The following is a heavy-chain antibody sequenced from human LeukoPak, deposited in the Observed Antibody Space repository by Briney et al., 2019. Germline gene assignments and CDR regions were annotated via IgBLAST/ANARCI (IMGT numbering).Heavy chain of an antibody. CDR3: ARVGYCSSTSCYGYFDY. V-gene: IGHV5-51*01. D-gene: IGHD2-2*01. J-gene: IGHJ4*02. CDR2: IYPGDSDT. CDR1: GYSFTSYW. Sequence: GESLKISCKGSGYSFTSYWIGWVRQMPGKGLEWMGIIYPGDSDTRYSPSFQGQVPISADKSISTAYLQWSSLKASDTAMYYCARVGYCSSTSCYGYFDYWGQGTLVTVSS.